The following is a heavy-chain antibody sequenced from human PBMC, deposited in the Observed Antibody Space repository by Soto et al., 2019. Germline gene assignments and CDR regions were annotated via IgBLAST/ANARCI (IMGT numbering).Heavy chain of an antibody. V-gene: IGHV3-48*04. CDR1: GFTFSTYS. D-gene: IGHD3-3*01. CDR3: ARDQDDSSDAFDI. Sequence: GGSLRLSCAASGFTFSTYSMNWVRQAPGKGLEWVSYISSGSSNIYYADSVKGRFTISRDNAKNSLYLQMNSLRAEDTAVYYCARDQDDSSDAFDIWGQGTMVTVSS. CDR2: ISSGSSNI. J-gene: IGHJ3*02.